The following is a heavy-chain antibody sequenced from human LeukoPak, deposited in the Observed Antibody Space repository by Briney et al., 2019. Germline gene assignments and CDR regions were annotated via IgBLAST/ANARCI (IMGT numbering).Heavy chain of an antibody. J-gene: IGHJ4*02. CDR1: GGSISSSSYY. CDR3: ARLAATKVDY. D-gene: IGHD6-25*01. CDR2: IYYSGST. V-gene: IGHV4-39*01. Sequence: SETLSLTCTVSGGSISSSSYYWGWIRQPPGKGLEWIGSIYYSGSTYYNPSLKSRVTISVDTSKNQFSLKLSSVTAADTAVYYCARLAATKVDYWGQGTLSPSPQ.